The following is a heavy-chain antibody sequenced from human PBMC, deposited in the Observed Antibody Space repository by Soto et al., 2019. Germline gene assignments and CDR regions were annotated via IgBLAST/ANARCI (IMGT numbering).Heavy chain of an antibody. V-gene: IGHV3-74*01. CDR2: SHSGGSRS. J-gene: IGHJ4*02. CDR3: TLHKFDSSGYVSDY. CDR1: GITLRNYW. D-gene: IGHD3-22*01. Sequence: GGSRRLSCAASGITLRNYWMEGVRQAPGEGLVGVARSHSGGSRSCSGDAGNGRFTISRDNAKSTVYLQMNSLGAEDTATYHCTLHKFDSSGYVSDYWGQGT.